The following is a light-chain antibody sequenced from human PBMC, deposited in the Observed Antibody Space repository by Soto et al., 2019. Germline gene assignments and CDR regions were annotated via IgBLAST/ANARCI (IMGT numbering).Light chain of an antibody. Sequence: DFETTQSPSILPSSVGERVTISCRASQSISNYLNWYQQKPGQAPSLLIFGATTWASGVPSRFSGTGSGTDFTLTITTLQPEDVAIYYCQQCTASPLAFGQGTRLEIK. CDR1: QSISNY. J-gene: IGKJ5*01. CDR2: GAT. CDR3: QQCTASPLA. V-gene: IGKV1-39*01.